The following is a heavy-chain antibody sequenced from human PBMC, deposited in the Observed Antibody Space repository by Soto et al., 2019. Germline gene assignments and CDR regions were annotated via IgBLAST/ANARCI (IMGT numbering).Heavy chain of an antibody. D-gene: IGHD3-22*01. CDR2: ISSSSSYI. Sequence: EVQLVESGGGLVKPGGSLRLSCAASGFTFSSYSMNWVRQAPGKGLEWVSSISSSSSYIDYADSVKGRFTISRDNAKNSLYLQMNSLRADDTAVYYCARRYHYYDSSGYDKWDAFDFWGQGTMFTVSS. CDR1: GFTFSSYS. CDR3: ARRYHYYDSSGYDKWDAFDF. J-gene: IGHJ3*01. V-gene: IGHV3-21*01.